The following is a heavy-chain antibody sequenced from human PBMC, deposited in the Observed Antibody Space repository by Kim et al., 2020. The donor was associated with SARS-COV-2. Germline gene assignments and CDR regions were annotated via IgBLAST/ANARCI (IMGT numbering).Heavy chain of an antibody. D-gene: IGHD6-13*01. CDR1: GFTFSNAW. V-gene: IGHV3-15*01. CDR3: TTGIFRDSSSWYSDY. CDR2: IKSKTDGGTT. J-gene: IGHJ4*02. Sequence: GGSLRLSCAASGFTFSNAWMSWVRQAPGKGLEWVGRIKSKTDGGTTDYAAPVKGRFTISRDDSKNTLYLQMNSLKTEDTAVYYCTTGIFRDSSSWYSDYWGQGTLVTVSS.